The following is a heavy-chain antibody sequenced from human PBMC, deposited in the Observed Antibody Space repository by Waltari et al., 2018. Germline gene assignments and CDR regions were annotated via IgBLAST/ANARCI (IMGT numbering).Heavy chain of an antibody. D-gene: IGHD1-26*01. CDR1: GFTFSTFW. CDR3: ASDVHSGRYGWFDP. V-gene: IGHV3-74*01. J-gene: IGHJ5*02. Sequence: EVQLVESGGGLVHPGGSLRLSCEASGFTFSTFWVHWVRQVPGKGLVGVSRIKRDGSATSYADSVKGRFTISRDNAKNTVYLQMNSLRVEDTAVYHCASDVHSGRYGWFDPWGQGTLVTVSS. CDR2: IKRDGSAT.